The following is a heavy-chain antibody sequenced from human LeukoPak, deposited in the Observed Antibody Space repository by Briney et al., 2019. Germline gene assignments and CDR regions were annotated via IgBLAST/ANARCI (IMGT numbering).Heavy chain of an antibody. D-gene: IGHD5-12*01. J-gene: IGHJ6*03. Sequence: SETLSLTCSVSGGSISSYYWSWIRQPPGRGLEWIGYIYYSGRTSYNPSLKSRVTISVDTSKNQFSLRLRSVTAADTAVHYCARAATMGRYSGYEQYYYYYYMDVWGKGTSVTVSS. CDR1: GGSISSYY. CDR3: ARAATMGRYSGYEQYYYYYYMDV. CDR2: IYYSGRT. V-gene: IGHV4-59*08.